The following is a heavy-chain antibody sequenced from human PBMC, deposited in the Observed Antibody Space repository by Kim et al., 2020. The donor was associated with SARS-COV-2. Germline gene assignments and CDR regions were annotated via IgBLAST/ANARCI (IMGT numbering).Heavy chain of an antibody. V-gene: IGHV4-31*03. D-gene: IGHD1-1*01. CDR2: IYYSGST. J-gene: IGHJ4*02. CDR1: GGSISSGGYY. Sequence: SETLSLTCTVSGGSISSGGYYWSWIRQHPGKGLEWIGYIYYSGSTYYNPSLKSRVTISVDTSKNQFSLKLSSVTAADTAVYYCANSFSEGQFDYWGQGTLVTVSS. CDR3: ANSFSEGQFDY.